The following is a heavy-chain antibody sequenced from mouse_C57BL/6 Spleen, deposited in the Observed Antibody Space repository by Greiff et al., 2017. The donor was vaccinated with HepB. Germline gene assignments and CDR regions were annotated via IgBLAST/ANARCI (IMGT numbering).Heavy chain of an antibody. J-gene: IGHJ2*01. CDR3: VREGNYYGSSYDYFDY. V-gene: IGHV10-3*01. CDR2: IRSKSSNYAT. Sequence: EVQLVESGGGLVQPKGSLKLSCAASGFTFNTYAMHWVRQAPGKGLEWVARIRSKSSNYATYYADSVKDRFTISRDDSQSMLYLQMNNLKTEDTAMYYCVREGNYYGSSYDYFDYWGQGTTLTVSS. D-gene: IGHD1-1*01. CDR1: GFTFNTYA.